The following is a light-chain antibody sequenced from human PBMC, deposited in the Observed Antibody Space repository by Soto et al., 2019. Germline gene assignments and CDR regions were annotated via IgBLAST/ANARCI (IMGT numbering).Light chain of an antibody. CDR3: QQYDNLRIT. V-gene: IGKV1-33*01. Sequence: IQMTQSPSSLSPSIGDRVTTTSQASQDIGNHLNWYRQKEGKAPQVXIYDASNLETGVPSRFSGSGAGTEFTFTINSLQPEDIATYYWQQYDNLRITFGQGTRLEIK. CDR2: DAS. J-gene: IGKJ5*01. CDR1: QDIGNH.